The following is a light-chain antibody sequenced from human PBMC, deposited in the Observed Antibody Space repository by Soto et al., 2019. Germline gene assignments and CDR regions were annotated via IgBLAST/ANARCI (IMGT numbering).Light chain of an antibody. CDR3: QQYYAWPPWT. CDR2: GAS. Sequence: EIVMTQSPATLSVSPGDRATLPCRASQSVTSDLAWYQQKPGQAPRLLIYGASTRATDIPARFSGSGSGTEFTLTINSLQSEDFAVYYCQQYYAWPPWTFGQGTKVDIK. CDR1: QSVTSD. J-gene: IGKJ1*01. V-gene: IGKV3-15*01.